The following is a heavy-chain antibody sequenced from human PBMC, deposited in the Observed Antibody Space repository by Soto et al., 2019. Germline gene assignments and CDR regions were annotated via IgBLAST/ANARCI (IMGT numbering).Heavy chain of an antibody. CDR1: GYTFTIYW. Sequence: GESLKISCQVSGYTFTIYWIGWVRQMPGKGLEWMGIIYPSDSDTRYSPSFQGQVTISADQSINTAYLQWDSLKASDTAIYYCARPANTVADHFDLWGQGTPVTVSS. V-gene: IGHV5-51*01. CDR2: IYPSDSDT. CDR3: ARPANTVADHFDL. J-gene: IGHJ4*02. D-gene: IGHD4-17*01.